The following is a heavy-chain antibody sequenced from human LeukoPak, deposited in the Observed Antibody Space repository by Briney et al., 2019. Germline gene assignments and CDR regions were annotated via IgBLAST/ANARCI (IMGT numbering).Heavy chain of an antibody. CDR1: GGSISSSSYY. CDR2: IYYSGST. D-gene: IGHD6-19*01. CDR3: ARGRKGWPFDY. J-gene: IGHJ4*02. Sequence: SETLSLTCTVSGGSISSSSYYWGWIRQPPGKGLEWIGSIYYSGSTYYNPSLKSRVTISVDTSKNQFSLKLSSVTAADTAVYYCARGRKGWPFDYWGQGTLVTVSP. V-gene: IGHV4-39*07.